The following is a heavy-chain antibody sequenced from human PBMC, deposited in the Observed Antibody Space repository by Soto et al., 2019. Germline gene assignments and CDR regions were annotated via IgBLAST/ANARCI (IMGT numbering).Heavy chain of an antibody. V-gene: IGHV4-59*08. D-gene: IGHD3-9*01. CDR2: IYYSGST. CDR3: ARHDSNEGYYDILLDY. Sequence: PSETLSLTCTVSGGSISSYYWSWIRQPPGKGLEWIGYIYYSGSTNYNPSLKSRVTISVDTSKNQFSLKLSSVTAADTAVYYCARHDSNEGYYDILLDYWGQGTLVTVSS. J-gene: IGHJ4*02. CDR1: GGSISSYY.